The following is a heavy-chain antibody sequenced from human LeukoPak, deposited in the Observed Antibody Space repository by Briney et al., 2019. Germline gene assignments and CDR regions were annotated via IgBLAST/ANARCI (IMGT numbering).Heavy chain of an antibody. Sequence: GGPLRLSCAASRFTFSSYGMNWVRQAPGKGLEWVSSISSSSSYIYYADSVKGRFTISRDNAKNSLYLQMNSLRAEDTAVYYCARDVSSGSPQSLDYWGQGTLVTVSS. V-gene: IGHV3-21*01. CDR2: ISSSSSYI. J-gene: IGHJ4*02. CDR1: RFTFSSYG. D-gene: IGHD3-10*01. CDR3: ARDVSSGSPQSLDY.